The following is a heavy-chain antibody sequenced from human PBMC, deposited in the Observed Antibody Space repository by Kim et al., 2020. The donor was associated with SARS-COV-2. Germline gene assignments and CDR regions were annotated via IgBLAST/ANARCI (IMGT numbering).Heavy chain of an antibody. D-gene: IGHD6-13*01. CDR3: AKSTAAAGIDY. V-gene: IGHV3-30*02. Sequence: KYCADSVKGRLTISRDNSKKTLYLQMNSLRAEDTAVYYCAKSTAAAGIDYWGQGTLVTVSS. CDR2: K. J-gene: IGHJ4*02.